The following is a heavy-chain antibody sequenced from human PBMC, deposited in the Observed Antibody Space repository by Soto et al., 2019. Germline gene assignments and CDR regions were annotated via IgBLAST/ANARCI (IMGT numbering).Heavy chain of an antibody. CDR1: GGSVNSGGYH. D-gene: IGHD1-1*01. CDR2: IYYSGST. J-gene: IGHJ6*02. CDR3: ARAPIPNWNYYGMDV. V-gene: IGHV4-31*03. Sequence: PSETLSLTCTVSGGSVNSGGYHWSWIRQHPGKGLEWIGDIYYSGSTYYNPSLKSRVTISIETSTNHFSLHLSALPAADTAVYYCARAPIPNWNYYGMDVWGQGTTGTVSS.